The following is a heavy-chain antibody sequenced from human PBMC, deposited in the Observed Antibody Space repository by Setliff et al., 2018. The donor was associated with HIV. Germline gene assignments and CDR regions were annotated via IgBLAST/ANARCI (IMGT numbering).Heavy chain of an antibody. J-gene: IGHJ3*02. D-gene: IGHD3-22*01. CDR3: ARILLYDSSAFFVNAFDI. Sequence: PSETLSLTCTVSGGSISSGSNYWSWIRQPAGKGLEWIGHIYTSGSNNYNPSLKSRVTISVDTSKNQSYLKLSSVTAADTAVYYCARILLYDSSAFFVNAFDIWGQGTVVTVSS. CDR2: IYTSGSN. CDR1: GGSISSGSNY. V-gene: IGHV4-61*09.